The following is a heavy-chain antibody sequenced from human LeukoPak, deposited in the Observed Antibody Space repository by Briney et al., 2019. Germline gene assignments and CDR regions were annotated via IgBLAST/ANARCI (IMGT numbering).Heavy chain of an antibody. V-gene: IGHV3-30*03. J-gene: IGHJ1*01. CDR3: ARDRGGYSYGYRSSYFQH. Sequence: GGSLRLSCAASEFTLNDYSMNWVRQAPGKGLEWVAVISYDGSNKYYADSVKGRFTISRDNSKNTLYLQMNSLRAEDTAVYYCARDRGGYSYGYRSSYFQHWGQGTLVTVSS. CDR2: ISYDGSNK. D-gene: IGHD5-18*01. CDR1: EFTLNDYS.